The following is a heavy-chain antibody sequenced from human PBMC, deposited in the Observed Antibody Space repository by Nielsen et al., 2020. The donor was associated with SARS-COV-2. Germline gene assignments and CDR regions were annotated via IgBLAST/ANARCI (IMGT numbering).Heavy chain of an antibody. Sequence: GGSLRLSCAASGFTVSSNYMSWVRQAPGKGLEWVSVIYSGGSTYYADSVKGRFTISRDNSKNTLYLQMNSLRAEDTAVYYCAREDGYSPYYYGMDVWGQGTTVTVSS. CDR2: IYSGGST. J-gene: IGHJ6*02. V-gene: IGHV3-53*01. D-gene: IGHD6-13*01. CDR1: GFTVSSNY. CDR3: AREDGYSPYYYGMDV.